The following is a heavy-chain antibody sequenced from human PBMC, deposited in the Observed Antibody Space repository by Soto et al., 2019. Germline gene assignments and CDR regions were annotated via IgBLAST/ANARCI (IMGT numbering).Heavy chain of an antibody. CDR3: ARGNYGMDV. J-gene: IGHJ6*02. V-gene: IGHV1-69*02. Sequence: QVQLVQSGAEVKKPGSSVKVSCKASGGTFSSYTISWVRQAPGQGLEWMGRIITILGIANYAQKFQGRVTITADKTTSTAYMVLSSLRSEDTAVYYCARGNYGMDVWGQGTTVTVSS. CDR2: IITILGIA. CDR1: GGTFSSYT.